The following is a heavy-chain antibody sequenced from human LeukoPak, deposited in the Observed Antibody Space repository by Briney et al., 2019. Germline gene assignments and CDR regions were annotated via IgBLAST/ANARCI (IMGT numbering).Heavy chain of an antibody. CDR1: GFTFSSYG. J-gene: IGHJ3*02. D-gene: IGHD4-17*01. CDR3: ARNQDYGVYNSVGAFDI. CDR2: IWYDGSNK. Sequence: GGSLRLSCAASGFTFSSYGMHWVRQAPGKGLEWVSVIWYDGSNKYYADSVKGRFTISRDNSKNTLYLQMNSLRAEDTAVYYCARNQDYGVYNSVGAFDIWGQGTMVSVS. V-gene: IGHV3-33*01.